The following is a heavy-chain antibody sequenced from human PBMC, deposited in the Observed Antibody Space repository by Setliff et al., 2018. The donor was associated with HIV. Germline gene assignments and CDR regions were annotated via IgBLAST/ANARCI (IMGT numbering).Heavy chain of an antibody. D-gene: IGHD1-26*01. Sequence: PSETLSLTCTVSNDSIRRSNSYWGWIRQPPGKGLEWIGTIDYTGYAFYNPSLRSRLTISVDTSKNQFSLKLRSITAADTAVYYCAREHSGTYPDFSFYMDVWGKGTTVTVSS. J-gene: IGHJ6*03. V-gene: IGHV4-39*07. CDR2: IDYTGYA. CDR1: NDSIRRSNSY. CDR3: AREHSGTYPDFSFYMDV.